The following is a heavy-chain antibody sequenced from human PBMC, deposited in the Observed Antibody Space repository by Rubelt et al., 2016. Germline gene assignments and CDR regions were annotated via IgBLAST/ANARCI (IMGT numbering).Heavy chain of an antibody. CDR2: IYYSGST. J-gene: IGHJ4*02. Sequence: QVQLQESGPGLVKPSETLSLTCSVSGGSISTYYWSWIRQPPGKGLEWIGYIYYSGSTNYNPSLKSRVTMSVDTSKNQFSLKVTSVTAAYTAVYYCARGMESTLFYFDSWGLGTLVTVSS. D-gene: IGHD3-3*01. CDR1: GGSISTYY. CDR3: ARGMESTLFYFDS. V-gene: IGHV4-59*01.